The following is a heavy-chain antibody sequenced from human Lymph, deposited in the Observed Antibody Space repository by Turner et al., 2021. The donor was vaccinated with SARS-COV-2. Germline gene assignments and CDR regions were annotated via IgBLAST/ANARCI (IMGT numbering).Heavy chain of an antibody. CDR2: IIPILGIA. J-gene: IGHJ5*02. V-gene: IGHV1-69*04. CDR3: ARGRLDSFGGGYYSWFDP. D-gene: IGHD1-26*01. CDR1: GGTFSSYA. Sequence: QVQLVQSGAEVKKPGSSVKVSCQASGGTFSSYAINWVRPAPGQGLEWMGRIIPILGIANYAQKFQGRVTITADKSTSTAYMELSSLRSEDTAVYYCARGRLDSFGGGYYSWFDPWGQGTLVTVSS.